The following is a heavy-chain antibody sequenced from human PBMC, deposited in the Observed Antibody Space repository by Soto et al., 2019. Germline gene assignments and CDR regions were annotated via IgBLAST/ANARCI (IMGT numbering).Heavy chain of an antibody. D-gene: IGHD2-21*02. CDR3: ARVERGTATTVVDAFDI. J-gene: IGHJ3*02. CDR2: MSHSGGT. V-gene: IGHV4-34*01. CDR1: GGSVNSGNYY. Sequence: QVQLQQWGAGLLKPSETLSLTCAVFGGSVNSGNYYWSWIRQPPGKGLEWIGEMSHSGGTHFNTSLKSRITISVDTSKDLFSLKMSSVTAAGTALYYCARVERGTATTVVDAFDIWGPGTMVTVSS.